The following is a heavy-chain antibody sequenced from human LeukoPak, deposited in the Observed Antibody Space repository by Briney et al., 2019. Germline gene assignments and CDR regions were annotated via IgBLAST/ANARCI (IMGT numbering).Heavy chain of an antibody. J-gene: IGHJ5*02. CDR1: GGSVSRGSYY. CDR2: IYSSGST. Sequence: PSETLSLTCTVSGGSVSRGSYYWSWIRQPPGKGLAWIGYIYSSGSTNYNPSLKSRVTISVDTSKNQFSLKLSSVTAADTAVYYCARDRQQLGPDYYNWFDPWGQGTLVTVSS. V-gene: IGHV4-61*01. CDR3: ARDRQQLGPDYYNWFDP. D-gene: IGHD6-13*01.